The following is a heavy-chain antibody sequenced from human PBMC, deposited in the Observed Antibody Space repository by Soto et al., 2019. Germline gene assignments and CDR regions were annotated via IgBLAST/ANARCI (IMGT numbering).Heavy chain of an antibody. CDR1: GFAFGDSW. Sequence: EVQLAESGGGLVQPGGSLRLSCAASGFAFGDSWMHWVRQPPGKGPEWVSRMTGDGRTTQYADSVKGRFTASRGNAKNTLYLQMNSLRAEDTAVYYCATAEVDYWGPGTLVTVSS. CDR2: MTGDGRTT. V-gene: IGHV3-74*03. J-gene: IGHJ4*02. CDR3: ATAEVDY.